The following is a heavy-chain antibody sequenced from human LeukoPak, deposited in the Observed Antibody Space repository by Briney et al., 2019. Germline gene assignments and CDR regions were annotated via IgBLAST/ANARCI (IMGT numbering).Heavy chain of an antibody. J-gene: IGHJ6*02. V-gene: IGHV3-30*02. CDR2: ISNDGANK. D-gene: IGHD2-2*01. CDR1: GFPFSSYG. Sequence: PGGSLRLSCAASGFPFSSYGMHWVRQAPGKGLEWVSYISNDGANKYYADSVKGRFTISRDNSKDTLYMQMNSLRGEDTGMYFCAKDSSTSNYYYGLDVWGQGTTVTVSS. CDR3: AKDSSTSNYYYGLDV.